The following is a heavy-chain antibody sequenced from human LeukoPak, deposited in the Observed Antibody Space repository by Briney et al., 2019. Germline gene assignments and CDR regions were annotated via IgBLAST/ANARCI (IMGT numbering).Heavy chain of an antibody. D-gene: IGHD6-6*01. CDR3: ARDRRPYSSSSGY. CDR1: GFTFSSYW. Sequence: GGSLRLSCAASGFTFSSYWMSWVRQAPGKGLEWVSAISGSGGSTYYADSVKGRFTISRDNSKNTLYLQMNSLRAEDTAVYYCARDRRPYSSSSGYWGQGTLVTVSS. V-gene: IGHV3-23*01. CDR2: ISGSGGST. J-gene: IGHJ4*02.